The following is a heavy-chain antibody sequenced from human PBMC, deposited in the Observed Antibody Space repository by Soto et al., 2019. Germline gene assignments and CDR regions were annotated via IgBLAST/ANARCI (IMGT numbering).Heavy chain of an antibody. CDR1: GGSINSYY. V-gene: IGHV4-59*08. D-gene: IGHD2-21*01. Sequence: SETLSLTCSVSGGSINSYYWSWIRQPPGKGLEWVGYIYYTGSTNYNPSLKSRVTISVDTSKKHFSLKLASVTAADTAEYYCARLDGYSHYMEIWGKGTTVTVSS. CDR2: IYYTGST. CDR3: ARLDGYSHYMEI. J-gene: IGHJ6*03.